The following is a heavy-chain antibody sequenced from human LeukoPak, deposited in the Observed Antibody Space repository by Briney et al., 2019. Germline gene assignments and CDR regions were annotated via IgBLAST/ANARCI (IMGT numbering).Heavy chain of an antibody. CDR1: GHTFTCYY. D-gene: IGHD6-19*01. J-gene: IGHJ4*02. CDR2: INPNSGGT. Sequence: GASVKVSCKASGHTFTCYYMHWVRQAPGQGLGWMGWINPNSGGTNHAQKFQGRVSMTRDTSISTAYMELSRLRSDDTAVYYCAQSSGWDSLKYWGQGTLVTVSS. CDR3: AQSSGWDSLKY. V-gene: IGHV1-2*02.